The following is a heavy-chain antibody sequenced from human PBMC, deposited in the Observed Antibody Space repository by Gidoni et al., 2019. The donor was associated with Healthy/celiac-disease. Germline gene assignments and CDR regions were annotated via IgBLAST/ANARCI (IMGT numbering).Heavy chain of an antibody. CDR3: ARTPPYFNYYDSSGYYLFVY. Sequence: QVQLGQSRAEVKKPGASVKVSCKASGCTFTSSYMHWVRQAPGQGLEWMGIINPSGGSTSYAQKFQGRVTMNRDTSTSTVYMELSSLRSEDTAVYYCARTPPYFNYYDSSGYYLFVYWGQGTLVTVSS. CDR1: GCTFTSSY. D-gene: IGHD3-22*01. CDR2: INPSGGST. V-gene: IGHV1-46*01. J-gene: IGHJ4*02.